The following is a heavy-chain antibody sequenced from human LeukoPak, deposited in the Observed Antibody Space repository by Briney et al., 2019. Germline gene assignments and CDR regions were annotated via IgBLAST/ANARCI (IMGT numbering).Heavy chain of an antibody. CDR1: GFTFDGYG. CDR2: INWNGGST. Sequence: GGSLRLSCAASGFTFDGYGMSWVRQAPGKGLEWVSGINWNGGSTGYADSVKGRFTISRDNAKNSLYLQMNSLRAGDTALYHCARVTDYGDYVELSYGMDVWGQGTTVTVSS. CDR3: ARVTDYGDYVELSYGMDV. V-gene: IGHV3-20*01. J-gene: IGHJ6*02. D-gene: IGHD4-17*01.